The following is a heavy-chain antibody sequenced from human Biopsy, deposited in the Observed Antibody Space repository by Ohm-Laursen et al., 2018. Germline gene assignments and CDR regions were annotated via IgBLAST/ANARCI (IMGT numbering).Heavy chain of an antibody. CDR2: ISGSGGNT. Sequence: GSLRLSCAASGFTFSDYAMNWVRQAPGKGLEWVSTISGSGGNTYYADSVRGRLTVSRDGSKSTLYLQMSSLSAEEPAFYYCAKGGYCTTSSCYMDLDYWGQGTLVTVSS. CDR1: GFTFSDYA. J-gene: IGHJ4*02. D-gene: IGHD2-2*02. V-gene: IGHV3-23*01. CDR3: AKGGYCTTSSCYMDLDY.